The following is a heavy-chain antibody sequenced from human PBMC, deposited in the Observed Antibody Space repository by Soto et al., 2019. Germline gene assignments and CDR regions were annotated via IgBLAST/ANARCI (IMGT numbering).Heavy chain of an antibody. CDR1: GFTFGDYA. CDR2: ISSKRYGGPA. V-gene: IGHV3-49*03. Sequence: EVQLVESGGGLVQPGRSLGLSCTASGFTFGDYAMTWFRQAPGKGLEWVGFISSKRYGGPAEYATSVKGRFTISRDDSKSIAYLQMNSLKTEDTAVYFCSRLPPSKYRDSPFDPWGQGTLVIVSS. D-gene: IGHD5-12*01. J-gene: IGHJ5*02. CDR3: SRLPPSKYRDSPFDP.